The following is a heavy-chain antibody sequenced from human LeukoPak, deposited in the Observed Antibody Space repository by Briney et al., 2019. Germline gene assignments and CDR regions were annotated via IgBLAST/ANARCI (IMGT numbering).Heavy chain of an antibody. V-gene: IGHV3-73*01. Sequence: PGGSLRLSCAASGFTFSGSALHWVRQASGKGLEWVGRIRSTANGYATAYAATVKGRFTISRDDSKNTAYLQMDSLKTEDTAVYYCVVKRITGTTGYFDYWGQGTLVTVSS. CDR3: VVKRITGTTGYFDY. D-gene: IGHD1-14*01. J-gene: IGHJ4*02. CDR1: GFTFSGSA. CDR2: IRSTANGYAT.